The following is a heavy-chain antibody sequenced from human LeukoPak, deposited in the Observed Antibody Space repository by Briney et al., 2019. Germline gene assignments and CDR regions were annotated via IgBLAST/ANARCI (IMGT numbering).Heavy chain of an antibody. CDR2: ICGSSGKT. CDR3: AKQPYQYVSGSPSWFDP. D-gene: IGHD3-10*01. Sequence: GGSLRLSCAASGFIFSNYAMTWVRQAPGKGLEWGSGICGSSGKTFYADSVKGRFTISRDNSKTTLYLQMNTLRAEDTAVYFCAKQPYQYVSGSPSWFDPWGQGTLVTVSS. CDR1: GFIFSNYA. J-gene: IGHJ5*02. V-gene: IGHV3-23*01.